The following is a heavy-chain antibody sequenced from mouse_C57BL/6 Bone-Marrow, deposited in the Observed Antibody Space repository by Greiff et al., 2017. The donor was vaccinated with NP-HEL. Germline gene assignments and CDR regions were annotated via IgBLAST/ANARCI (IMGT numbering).Heavy chain of an antibody. CDR3: ARYGYGSVYWYFDV. Sequence: VQLVESGAELVRPGTSVKMSCKASGYTFTNYWIGWAKQRPGHGLEWIGDIYPGGGYTYYNEKFKGKATLTADKSSSTAYMQFSSLTSEDSAIYYCARYGYGSVYWYFDVWGTGTTVTVSS. J-gene: IGHJ1*03. D-gene: IGHD1-1*01. CDR1: GYTFTNYW. CDR2: IYPGGGYT. V-gene: IGHV1-63*01.